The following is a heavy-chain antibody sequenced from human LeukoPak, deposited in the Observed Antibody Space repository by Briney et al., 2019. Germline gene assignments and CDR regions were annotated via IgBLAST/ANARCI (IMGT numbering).Heavy chain of an antibody. CDR1: GFTFSSYA. J-gene: IGHJ6*02. CDR2: ISGSGGST. D-gene: IGHD1-14*01. Sequence: GGSLRLSCAASGFTFSSYAMSWVRQAPGKGLEWVSAISGSGGSTYYADSVKGRFTISRDNSKNTLYLQMHSLRAEDTTVYYCARITPAYYYGMDVWGQGTTVTVSS. V-gene: IGHV3-23*01. CDR3: ARITPAYYYGMDV.